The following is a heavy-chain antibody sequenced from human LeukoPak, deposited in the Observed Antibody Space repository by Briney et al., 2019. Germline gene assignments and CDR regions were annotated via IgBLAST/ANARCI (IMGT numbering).Heavy chain of an antibody. CDR3: ARNRYSGSYYYYYGMDV. D-gene: IGHD1-26*01. CDR2: ISYDGSNK. J-gene: IGHJ6*02. V-gene: IGHV3-30*03. Sequence: PGGSLRLSCAASGFTFSSYGMHWVRQAPGKGLEWVAVISYDGSNKYYADSVKGRFTISRDNSKNTLYLQMNSLRAEDTAVYYCARNRYSGSYYYYYGMDVWGQGTTVTVSS. CDR1: GFTFSSYG.